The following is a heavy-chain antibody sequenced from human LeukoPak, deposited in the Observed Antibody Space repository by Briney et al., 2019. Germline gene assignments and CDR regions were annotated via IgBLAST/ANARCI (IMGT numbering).Heavy chain of an antibody. V-gene: IGHV1-18*01. CDR2: IIAYNGNT. Sequence: GASVKVSCKASGYTFTIYGISWVRPAPGQGLEWMGWIIAYNGNTNYPQKLQGRVTMTTDTYTSTAYMELRSLRSDDTAVYYCARDRGGDAYYYYYGMDVWGQGPTVTVSS. CDR3: ARDRGGDAYYYYYGMDV. J-gene: IGHJ6*02. CDR1: GYTFTIYG. D-gene: IGHD3-10*01.